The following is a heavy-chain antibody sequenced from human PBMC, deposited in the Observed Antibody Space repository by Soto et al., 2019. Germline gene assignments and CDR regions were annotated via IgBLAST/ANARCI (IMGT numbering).Heavy chain of an antibody. CDR2: ISGSGGST. CDR3: ANGGGSSHYYGSGSDWFDP. CDR1: GFTFSSYA. V-gene: IGHV3-23*01. J-gene: IGHJ5*02. D-gene: IGHD3-10*01. Sequence: GGSLRLSCAASGFTFSSYAMSWVRQAPGKGLEWVSAISGSGGSTYYADSVKGRFTISRDNSKNTLYLQMNSLRAEDTAVYYCANGGGSSHYYGSGSDWFDPWGQGTLVTVSS.